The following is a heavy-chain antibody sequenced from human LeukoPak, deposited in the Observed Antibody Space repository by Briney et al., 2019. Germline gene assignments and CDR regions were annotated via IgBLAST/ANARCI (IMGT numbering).Heavy chain of an antibody. Sequence: ASVKVSCTASGYTFTSYGISWVRQAPGQGLEWMGWISAYNGNTNYAQKLQGRVTMTTDTSTSTAYMELRSLRSDDTAVYYCARVLLRYSGYDSSDYWGQGTLVTVSS. V-gene: IGHV1-18*01. J-gene: IGHJ4*02. CDR1: GYTFTSYG. CDR3: ARVLLRYSGYDSSDY. D-gene: IGHD5-12*01. CDR2: ISAYNGNT.